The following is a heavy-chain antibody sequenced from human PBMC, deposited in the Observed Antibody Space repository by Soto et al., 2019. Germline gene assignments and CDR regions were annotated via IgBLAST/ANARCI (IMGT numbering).Heavy chain of an antibody. J-gene: IGHJ4*02. V-gene: IGHV1-18*01. CDR2: ISGFNGNT. CDR3: ARASAYSTPWSFDN. Sequence: QVQLVQSGAEVKKPGASVRVSCKASGYTFSRYGISWVRQAPGQGLEWMGWISGFNGNTKESEMLQGRVTLTTDTAANKPHMELRGLRSDDTAVYYCARASAYSTPWSFDNWGQGTLVTVSS. CDR1: GYTFSRYG. D-gene: IGHD6-13*01.